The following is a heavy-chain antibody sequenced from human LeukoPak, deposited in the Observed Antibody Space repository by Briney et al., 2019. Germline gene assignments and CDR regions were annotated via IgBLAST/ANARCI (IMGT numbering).Heavy chain of an antibody. D-gene: IGHD2-2*01. CDR2: ISYDGSNK. J-gene: IGHJ6*02. CDR3: AKKAVPDMSYYSGMDV. V-gene: IGHV3-30-3*02. Sequence: SGGSLRLSCAAPGFTFSSYAMHWVRQAPGKGLEWVAVISYDGSNKYYADSVKGRFTISRDNSKNTLYLQMNSLRAEDTALYYCAKKAVPDMSYYSGMDVWGQGTAVTVSS. CDR1: GFTFSSYA.